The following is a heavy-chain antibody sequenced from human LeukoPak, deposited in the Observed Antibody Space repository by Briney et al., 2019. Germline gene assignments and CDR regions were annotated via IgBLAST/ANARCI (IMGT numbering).Heavy chain of an antibody. V-gene: IGHV1-2*02. CDR1: GYTFTGYY. CDR2: INPNSGGT. Sequence: GASVKVSCKASGYTFTGYYIHWVRQAPGQGLEWMGWINPNSGGTNYAQKFQGRVTMTRDTSIRTAYMELRRLRSDDRAVYYCARGPPTIVVVNTTGDFDSWGQGTLVTVSS. D-gene: IGHD3-22*01. J-gene: IGHJ4*02. CDR3: ARGPPTIVVVNTTGDFDS.